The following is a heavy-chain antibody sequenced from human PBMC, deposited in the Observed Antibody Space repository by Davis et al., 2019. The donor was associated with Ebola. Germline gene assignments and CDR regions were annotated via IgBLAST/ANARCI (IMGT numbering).Heavy chain of an antibody. V-gene: IGHV4-61*01. CDR2: IYYSGST. J-gene: IGHJ6*04. D-gene: IGHD2-15*01. CDR1: GASVRNVSHY. CDR3: ASRSRGYSGLYYYYYGMDV. Sequence: SETLSLTCIVSGASVRNVSHYWSWIRQPPGKGLEWIGYIYYSGSTNYNPSLKSRVTISVDTSRNQFSLKLSSVTAADTAVYYCASRSRGYSGLYYYYYGMDVWGKGTTVTVSS.